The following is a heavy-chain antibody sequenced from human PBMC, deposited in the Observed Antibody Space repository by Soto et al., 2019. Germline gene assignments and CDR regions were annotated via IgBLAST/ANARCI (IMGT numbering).Heavy chain of an antibody. CDR2: MNPTSGNT. CDR1: GYTFTSHD. D-gene: IGHD3-16*01. Sequence: QVQLVQSGAEVKKPGASVKDSCKASGYTFTSHDINWVRQSTGQGLEWMGWMNPTSGNTGYAQKFQGRVTMTRNTSISTTYIELSTMRSEATAMFSRARAWGTPRAYWGQGTLVTVSS. J-gene: IGHJ4*02. CDR3: ARAWGTPRAY. V-gene: IGHV1-8*01.